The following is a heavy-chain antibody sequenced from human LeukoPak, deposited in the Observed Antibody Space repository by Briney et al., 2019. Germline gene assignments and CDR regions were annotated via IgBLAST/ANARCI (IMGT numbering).Heavy chain of an antibody. V-gene: IGHV3-30*02. CDR2: IRYDGSNK. Sequence: PGGSLRLSCAGSGFTFSNYGIHWVRQAPGKGLEWVAFIRYDGSNKDYADSVKGRFTISRDNSKNTLYLQMNSLRAEDTAVYYCAKDFNDYGGKGQFDYWGQGTLVTVSS. CDR1: GFTFSNYG. CDR3: AKDFNDYGGKGQFDY. J-gene: IGHJ4*02. D-gene: IGHD4-23*01.